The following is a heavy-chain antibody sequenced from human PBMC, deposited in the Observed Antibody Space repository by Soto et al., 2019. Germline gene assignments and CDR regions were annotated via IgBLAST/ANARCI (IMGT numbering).Heavy chain of an antibody. CDR3: ARGLVADGA. CDR2: INAGSGNT. V-gene: IGHV1-3*01. D-gene: IGHD6-13*01. CDR1: GYTFTHYA. J-gene: IGHJ5*02. Sequence: QVQLVQSGAEVKKPGASVKVSCTASGYTFTHYAIHWVRHAPGQRLEWMGFINAGSGNTKYSQTFQGRLTFNKDTSASTAYMDLSSLRSEDTAIYSCARGLVADGAWGQGTLVTVSS.